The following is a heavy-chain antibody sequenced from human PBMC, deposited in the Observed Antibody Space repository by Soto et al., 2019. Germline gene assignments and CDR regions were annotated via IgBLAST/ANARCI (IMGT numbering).Heavy chain of an antibody. J-gene: IGHJ6*02. D-gene: IGHD3-3*01. V-gene: IGHV1-2*04. CDR3: ARDSAHGFWSGYGMDV. Sequence: ASVKVSCKASGYTFTGYYMHWVRQAPGQGLEWMGWINPNSGGTNYAQKFQGWVTMTRDTSISTAYMELSRLRSDDTAVYYCARDSAHGFWSGYGMDVWGQGTRVTVSS. CDR1: GYTFTGYY. CDR2: INPNSGGT.